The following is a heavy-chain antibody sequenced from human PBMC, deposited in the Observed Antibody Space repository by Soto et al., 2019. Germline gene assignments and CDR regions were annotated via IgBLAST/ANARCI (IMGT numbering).Heavy chain of an antibody. Sequence: GESLKISCKGSGYSFTSYWIGWVRQLPGKGLELMGIIYPGDSDTRYSPSFQGQVTISADKSISTAYLQWSSLEASDTAMYYCARPFETSGWYDYWGQGTLVTGLL. D-gene: IGHD6-19*01. V-gene: IGHV5-51*01. CDR1: GYSFTSYW. CDR3: ARPFETSGWYDY. CDR2: IYPGDSDT. J-gene: IGHJ4*02.